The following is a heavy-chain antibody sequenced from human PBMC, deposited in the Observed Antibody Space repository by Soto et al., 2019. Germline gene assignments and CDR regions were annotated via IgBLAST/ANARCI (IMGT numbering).Heavy chain of an antibody. D-gene: IGHD5-12*01. Sequence: QVTLKESGPVLVKPTETLTLTCTVSGFSLSNARMGVSWIRQPPGKALEWLAHIFSNDEKSYSTSLKSRLTISKDTSKSQVVLTMTNMDPVDTATYYCARGVGATIMTLDYWGQGTLVTVSS. CDR2: IFSNDEK. CDR1: GFSLSNARMG. CDR3: ARGVGATIMTLDY. J-gene: IGHJ4*02. V-gene: IGHV2-26*01.